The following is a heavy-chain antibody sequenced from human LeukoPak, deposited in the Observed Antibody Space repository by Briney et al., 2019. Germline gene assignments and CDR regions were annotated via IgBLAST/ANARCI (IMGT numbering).Heavy chain of an antibody. D-gene: IGHD6-13*01. V-gene: IGHV4-59*01. CDR3: ARGVYIAAGQYGY. CDR2: IYYSGST. CDR1: GGSISSYY. Sequence: SETLSLTCTVSGGSISSYYWSWIRQPRGKGLEWIGYIYYSGSTNYNPSLESRVTISVDTSKNQFSLKLSSVTAADTAVYYWARGVYIAAGQYGYWGQGTLVTVSS. J-gene: IGHJ4*02.